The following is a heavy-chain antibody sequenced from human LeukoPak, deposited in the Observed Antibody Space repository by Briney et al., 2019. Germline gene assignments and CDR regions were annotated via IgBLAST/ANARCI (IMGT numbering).Heavy chain of an antibody. CDR2: INQDGSEK. Sequence: GGSLRLSCAASGFIFSSFWMTWVRQAPGKRLEWVANINQDGSEKYYVDSVKGRFTISRENAKNSVYLQMNSLRAEDTAVYYCARDGGVSGYDLLDYWGQGTLVTVSS. CDR3: ARDGGVSGYDLLDY. V-gene: IGHV3-7*01. J-gene: IGHJ4*02. CDR1: GFIFSSFW. D-gene: IGHD5-12*01.